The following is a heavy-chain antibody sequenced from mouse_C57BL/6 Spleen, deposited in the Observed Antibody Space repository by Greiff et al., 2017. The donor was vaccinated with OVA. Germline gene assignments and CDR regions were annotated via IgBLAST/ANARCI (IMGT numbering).Heavy chain of an antibody. Sequence: EVKLVESEGGLVQPGSSMKLSCTASGFTFSDYYMAWVRQVPEKGLEWVANINYDGSSTYYLDSLKSRFIISRDNAKNILYLQMSSLKSEDTATYYCARIYYDYDDYAMDYWGQGTSVTVSS. J-gene: IGHJ4*01. CDR2: INYDGSST. V-gene: IGHV5-16*01. CDR1: GFTFSDYY. D-gene: IGHD2-4*01. CDR3: ARIYYDYDDYAMDY.